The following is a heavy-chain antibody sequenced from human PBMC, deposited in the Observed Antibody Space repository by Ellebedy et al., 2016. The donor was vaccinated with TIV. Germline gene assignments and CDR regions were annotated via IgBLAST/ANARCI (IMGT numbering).Heavy chain of an antibody. CDR2: INSDGSST. CDR3: ARDPFDPDYYDY. J-gene: IGHJ4*02. CDR1: GFTFSSYW. D-gene: IGHD1-14*01. V-gene: IGHV3-74*01. Sequence: GESLKISCAASGFTFSSYWMHWVRQAPGRGLVWVSRINSDGSSTSYADSVKGRFTISRDNSKNTLYLQMNSLRAEDTAVYYCARDPFDPDYYDYWGQGTLVTVSS.